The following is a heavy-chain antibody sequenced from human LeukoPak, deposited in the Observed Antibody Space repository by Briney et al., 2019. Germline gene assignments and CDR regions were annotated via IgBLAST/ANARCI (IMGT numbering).Heavy chain of an antibody. Sequence: SGTLSLTFTFSGGSISSGGYYWSWIRQHPGKGLEWIGYIYYRGSTYYNPSFKRPVTISEDTSKNQYSLKLSSVTAADTAEYCSERGTYCRQGSCYDLWGQGTLVTVSS. CDR2: IYYRGST. J-gene: IGHJ4*02. V-gene: IGHV4-31*01. CDR3: ERGTYCRQGSCYDL. D-gene: IGHD2-15*01. CDR1: GGSISSGGYY.